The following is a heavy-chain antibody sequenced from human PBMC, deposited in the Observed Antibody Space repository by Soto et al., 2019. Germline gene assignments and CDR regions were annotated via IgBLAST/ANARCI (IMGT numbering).Heavy chain of an antibody. D-gene: IGHD3-22*01. CDR2: IIPILGIA. Sequence: QVQLVQSGAEVKKPGSSVKVSCKASGGTFSSYTISWVRQAPGQGLEWMGRIIPILGIANYAQKFQGRVTITADKSTSKAYMELSSLRSEDTAVYYCARDSHYYDSSGPDPLYWGQGTLVTVSS. J-gene: IGHJ4*02. V-gene: IGHV1-69*08. CDR3: ARDSHYYDSSGPDPLY. CDR1: GGTFSSYT.